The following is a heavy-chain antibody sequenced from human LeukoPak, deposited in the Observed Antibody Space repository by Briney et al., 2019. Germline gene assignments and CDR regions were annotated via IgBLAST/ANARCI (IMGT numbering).Heavy chain of an antibody. CDR2: IGPTGSDR. D-gene: IGHD1-14*01. CDR3: ATETNGRHYDY. J-gene: IGHJ4*02. V-gene: IGHV3-21*06. Sequence: GGSLRLSCTASGLTFSTSGFNRVRQAPGKGLEWVASIGPTGSDRYHADSIKGRFTISRDNANNFLYLQLNSLRAEDTAVYYCATETNGRHYDYWGQGTLLTVSS. CDR1: GLTFSTSG.